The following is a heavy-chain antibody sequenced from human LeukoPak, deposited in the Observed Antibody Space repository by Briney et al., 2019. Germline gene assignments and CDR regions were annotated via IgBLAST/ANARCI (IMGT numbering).Heavy chain of an antibody. Sequence: PSETLSLTCTVSGGSISSYYWSWIRQPPGKGLEWIGEINHSGGTNYNPSLKSRVTISVDTSKNQFSLKLSSVTAADTAVYYCARGLGSSSWVYYYYGMDVWGQGTTVTVSS. V-gene: IGHV4-34*01. CDR3: ARGLGSSSWVYYYYGMDV. D-gene: IGHD6-13*01. CDR1: GGSISSYY. CDR2: INHSGGT. J-gene: IGHJ6*02.